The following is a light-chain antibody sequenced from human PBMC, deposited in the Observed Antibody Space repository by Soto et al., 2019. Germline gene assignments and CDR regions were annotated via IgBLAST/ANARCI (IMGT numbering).Light chain of an antibody. CDR2: RAS. V-gene: IGKV3-15*01. CDR3: QQYKNGTST. Sequence: IVMTKSPATLSVSPGERLTLSCRASQCLXSNFGWDQEKPGQAPRILXARASTRATGSPARLSGSGSGTEFTLTISSLQSEDFAVYYCQQYKNGTSTFGQGTRLEIK. CDR1: QCLXSN. J-gene: IGKJ5*01.